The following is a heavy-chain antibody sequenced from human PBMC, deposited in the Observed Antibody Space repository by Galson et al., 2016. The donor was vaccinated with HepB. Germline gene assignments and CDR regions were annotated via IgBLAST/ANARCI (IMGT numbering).Heavy chain of an antibody. Sequence: SLRLSCAGSGFTFSNYGMHWVRQAPGKGLEWVSNIWFDGRNKYYGDSVKGRFTISRDNSKNTLYLQMNSLRAGDTAVYYCARVMVDYHYWSNKPKHYYSGMDVWGQGTTVTVSS. CDR3: ARVMVDYHYWSNKPKHYYSGMDV. CDR1: GFTFSNYG. V-gene: IGHV3-33*01. CDR2: IWFDGRNK. D-gene: IGHD3-3*01. J-gene: IGHJ6*02.